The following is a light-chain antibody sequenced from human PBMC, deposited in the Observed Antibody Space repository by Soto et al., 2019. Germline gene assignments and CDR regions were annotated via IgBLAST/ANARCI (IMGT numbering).Light chain of an antibody. CDR2: GAS. Sequence: EIVLTQSPGTLSLSPGERATLSCRASQSVSGSYLAWYQQKPGQAPRLVIYGASRRATGIPDRFSGSGSGTDFTLTISRLEPEDSALYYCQHYISSLWTF. J-gene: IGKJ1*01. V-gene: IGKV3-20*01. CDR3: QHYISSLWT. CDR1: QSVSGSY.